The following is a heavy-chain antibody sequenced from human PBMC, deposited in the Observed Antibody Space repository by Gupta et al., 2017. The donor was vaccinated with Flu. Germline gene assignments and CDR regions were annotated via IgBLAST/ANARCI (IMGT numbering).Heavy chain of an antibody. Sequence: QVQLVQSGAEVRKPGASVRVSCQTSGYNFNDYHIHWVRQAPGQGLEWMGWINPKSGDTEYAQKFQGRVTMSRGTSITITYMEVHRLKSDDTAIYYCAREPRILLVAAASNYYYYGLDVWGQGTTVTVSS. J-gene: IGHJ6*02. CDR1: GYNFNDYH. D-gene: IGHD2-15*01. V-gene: IGHV1-2*02. CDR3: AREPRILLVAAASNYYYYGLDV. CDR2: INPKSGDT.